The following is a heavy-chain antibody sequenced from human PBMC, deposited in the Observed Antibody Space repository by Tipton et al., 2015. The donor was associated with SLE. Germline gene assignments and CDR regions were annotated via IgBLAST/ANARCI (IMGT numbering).Heavy chain of an antibody. CDR2: IYYSGST. CDR1: GGSISSYY. D-gene: IGHD1-14*01. Sequence: LRLSCTVSGGSISSYYWSWIRQPPGKGLEWIGYIYYSGSTNYNPSLKSRVTISVGTSKNQFSLKLSSVTAADTAVYYCARVRPNRNWFDPWGQGTLVTVSS. J-gene: IGHJ5*02. CDR3: ARVRPNRNWFDP. V-gene: IGHV4-59*01.